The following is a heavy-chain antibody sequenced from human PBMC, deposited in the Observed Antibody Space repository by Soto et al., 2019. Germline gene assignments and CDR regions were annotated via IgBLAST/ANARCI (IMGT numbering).Heavy chain of an antibody. CDR2: IIPIFVSS. V-gene: IGHV1-69*13. CDR1: GGTFRNYA. CDR3: AAKSGFPYYFDS. Sequence: SVKVSCKPSGGTFRNYAFNWVRQAPGQGLEWMGGIIPIFVSSNYAQRFQGRVTISADESTSTAYMELSSLRSEDTAVYYCAAKSGFPYYFDSWGQGTMVTVSS. J-gene: IGHJ4*02. D-gene: IGHD3-3*01.